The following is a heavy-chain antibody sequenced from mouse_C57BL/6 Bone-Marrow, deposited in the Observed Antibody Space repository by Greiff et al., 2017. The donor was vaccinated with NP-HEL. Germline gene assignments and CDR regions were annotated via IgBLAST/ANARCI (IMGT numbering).Heavy chain of an antibody. CDR1: GFNIKDDY. Sequence: VQLQQSGAELVRPGASVKLSCTVSGFNIKDDYMHWVKQRPEQGLEWIGWIDPENGDTEYASKFQGKATITADTSSNTAYLQLSSLTSEDTAVYYCTTGGSSPYAMDYWGQGTSVTVS. CDR2: IDPENGDT. V-gene: IGHV14-4*01. CDR3: TTGGSSPYAMDY. D-gene: IGHD1-1*01. J-gene: IGHJ4*01.